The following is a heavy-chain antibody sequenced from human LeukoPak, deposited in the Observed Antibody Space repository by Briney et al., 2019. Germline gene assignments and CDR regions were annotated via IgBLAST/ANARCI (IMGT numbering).Heavy chain of an antibody. CDR2: ISVRGGHT. CDR3: AKDRECSGTTCSRYFDF. J-gene: IGHJ4*02. V-gene: IGHV3-23*01. Sequence: PGGSLRLSCAASGFIFINYAMSWVRQAPGRGLEWVSGISVRGGHTYYADPVKGRFTISRDNSGNTMYLQMNSLRAEDTAVYYCAKDRECSGTTCSRYFDFWGQGTLVDVSS. CDR1: GFIFINYA. D-gene: IGHD2-2*01.